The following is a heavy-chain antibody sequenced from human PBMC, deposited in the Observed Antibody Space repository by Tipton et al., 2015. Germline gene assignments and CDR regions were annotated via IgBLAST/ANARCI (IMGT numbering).Heavy chain of an antibody. CDR1: GGSISSSVYY. Sequence: TLSLTCAVYGGSISSSVYYWGWIRQPPGKGLEWIGSIYYSGTTYYNPSLQSRVSISVDTSREQFSLKLTSVTAADTAVYYCARGVTTIVPHWFDPWGQGPLVTVSS. J-gene: IGHJ5*02. D-gene: IGHD6-6*01. CDR2: IYYSGTT. CDR3: ARGVTTIVPHWFDP. V-gene: IGHV4-39*07.